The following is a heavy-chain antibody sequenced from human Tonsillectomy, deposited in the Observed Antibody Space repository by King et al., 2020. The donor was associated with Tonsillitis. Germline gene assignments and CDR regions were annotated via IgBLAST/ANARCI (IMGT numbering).Heavy chain of an antibody. V-gene: IGHV4-59*08. CDR3: ARHGIAAAGTDFDY. CDR2: IYYSGST. J-gene: IGHJ4*02. Sequence: QLQESGPGLVKPSETLSLTCTVSGGSISSYYWSWIRQPPGKGLEWIGYIYYSGSTNYNPSLKSRVTISVDTSKNQFSLKLSSVTAADPAVYYCARHGIAAAGTDFDYWGQGTLVTVSS. CDR1: GGSISSYY. D-gene: IGHD6-13*01.